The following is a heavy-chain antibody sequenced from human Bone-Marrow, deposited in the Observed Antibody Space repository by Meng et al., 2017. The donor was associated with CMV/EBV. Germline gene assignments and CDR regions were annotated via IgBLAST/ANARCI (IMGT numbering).Heavy chain of an antibody. D-gene: IGHD1-26*01. J-gene: IGHJ4*02. V-gene: IGHV3-23*01. Sequence: GESLKISCAASGFTFDDYGMSWVRQAPGKGLEWVSAISGSGGSTYYADSVKGRFTISRDNSKNTLYLQMNSLRAEDTAVYYCAKGELLYYFDYWGQGTLVTVSS. CDR1: GFTFDDYG. CDR2: ISGSGGST. CDR3: AKGELLYYFDY.